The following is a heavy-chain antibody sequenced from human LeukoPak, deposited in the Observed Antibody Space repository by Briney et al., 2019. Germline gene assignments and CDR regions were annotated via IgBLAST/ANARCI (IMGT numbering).Heavy chain of an antibody. V-gene: IGHV4-61*01. CDR2: IHYSGST. CDR1: GGSVSSGSNY. J-gene: IGHJ4*02. Sequence: SETLSLTCTVSGGSVSSGSNYWSWIRQPPGKGLEWIGYIHYSGSTSHNPALKSRVTISVDTSKNQFSLKLSSVTAADTAVYYCARVLYGSGTYYFDYWGQGTLVTVPS. D-gene: IGHD3-10*01. CDR3: ARVLYGSGTYYFDY.